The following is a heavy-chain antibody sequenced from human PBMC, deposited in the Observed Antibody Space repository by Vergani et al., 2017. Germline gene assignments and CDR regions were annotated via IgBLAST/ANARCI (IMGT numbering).Heavy chain of an antibody. D-gene: IGHD3-22*01. CDR3: ARVRRDDSSGYYYYYGMDV. Sequence: QVQLQESGPGLVKPSQTLSLTCTVSGGSISSGDYYWSWIRQPPGKGLEWIGYIYYSGSTYYNPSPKSRVTISVDTSKNQFSLKLSSVTAADTAVYYCARVRRDDSSGYYYYYGMDVWGQGTTVTVSS. CDR2: IYYSGST. J-gene: IGHJ6*02. CDR1: GGSISSGDYY. V-gene: IGHV4-30-4*01.